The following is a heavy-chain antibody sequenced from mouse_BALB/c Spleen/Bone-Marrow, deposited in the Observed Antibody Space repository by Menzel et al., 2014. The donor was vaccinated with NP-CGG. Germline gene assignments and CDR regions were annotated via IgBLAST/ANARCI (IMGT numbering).Heavy chain of an antibody. Sequence: QVQLQQSGAELVRPGASVKLSCKASGYTFTSYWINWVKQRPGQGLEWIGNIYPSDSYTNYNQKLKDKATLTVDKSSSTAYMELISPTSEDSAVYYCAIPYDYDEGGFDYWGQGTTLTVSS. V-gene: IGHV1-69*02. D-gene: IGHD2-4*01. CDR3: AIPYDYDEGGFDY. J-gene: IGHJ2*01. CDR2: IYPSDSYT. CDR1: GYTFTSYW.